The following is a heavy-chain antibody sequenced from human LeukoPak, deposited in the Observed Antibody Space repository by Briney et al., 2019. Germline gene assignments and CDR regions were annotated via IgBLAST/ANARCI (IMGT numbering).Heavy chain of an antibody. CDR1: GYSFFVYG. J-gene: IGHJ6*03. CDR2: ISTYNGNT. D-gene: IGHD3-3*01. CDR3: ARPIFGTHYYMDV. V-gene: IGHV1-18*01. Sequence: ASVKVSCKASGYSFFVYGISWARQAPGQGLEWMGWISTYNGNTNYAQKFQGRVTMTTDTSTSTASLELRSLKSDDTAVYYCARPIFGTHYYMDVWGKGTTVTVSS.